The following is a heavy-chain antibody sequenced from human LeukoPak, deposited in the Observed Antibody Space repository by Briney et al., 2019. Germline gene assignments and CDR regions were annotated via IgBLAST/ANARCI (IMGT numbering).Heavy chain of an antibody. Sequence: SETLSLTCAVYGGSFSGYYWSWIRQPPGKGLEWIGEINHSGSTNYNPSLKSRVTISVDTSKNQFSLKLSSVTAADTAVYYCARGSNAVAVVYYFDYWGQGTLVTVSS. D-gene: IGHD6-19*01. J-gene: IGHJ4*02. CDR1: GGSFSGYY. CDR3: ARGSNAVAVVYYFDY. V-gene: IGHV4-34*01. CDR2: INHSGST.